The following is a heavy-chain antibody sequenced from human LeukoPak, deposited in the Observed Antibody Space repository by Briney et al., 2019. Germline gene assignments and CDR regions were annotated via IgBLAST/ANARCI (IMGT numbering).Heavy chain of an antibody. CDR1: GFTFSTYS. V-gene: IGHV3-21*01. CDR3: ARDTITMVRGITGMGY. D-gene: IGHD3-10*01. Sequence: GGSLRLSCAASGFTFSTYSMNWVRQAPGKGLEWVSSISNSSSYIYYADSVKGRFTISRDNAKNSLYLQMNSVRAEDTAVYYCARDTITMVRGITGMGYWGQGTLVTVSS. J-gene: IGHJ4*02. CDR2: ISNSSSYI.